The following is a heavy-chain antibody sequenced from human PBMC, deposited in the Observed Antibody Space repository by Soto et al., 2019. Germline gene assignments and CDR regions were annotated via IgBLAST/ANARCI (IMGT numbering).Heavy chain of an antibody. CDR1: GGSFSGYY. D-gene: IGHD2-15*01. CDR3: AARGDISAGY. V-gene: IGHV4-34*01. J-gene: IGHJ4*02. CDR2: INHSGST. Sequence: SETLSLTCAVYGGSFSGYYWSWIRQPPGKGLEWIGEINHSGSTNYNPSLKSRVTISVDTSKNQFSLKLSSVTAADTAVYYCAARGDISAGYWGQGTQVTVSS.